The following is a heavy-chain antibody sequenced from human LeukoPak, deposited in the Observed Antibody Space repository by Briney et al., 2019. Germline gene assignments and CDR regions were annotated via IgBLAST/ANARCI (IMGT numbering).Heavy chain of an antibody. Sequence: GGSLRLSCAASGFTFSSYWMSWVRQAPGKGLEWVANINQDGSAKYYVDSVKGRFTISRDSAKNSLYLQMNSLRAEDTAVYYCARYGYSYGLDYWGQGTLVTVSS. D-gene: IGHD5-18*01. CDR3: ARYGYSYGLDY. CDR2: INQDGSAK. V-gene: IGHV3-7*01. CDR1: GFTFSSYW. J-gene: IGHJ4*02.